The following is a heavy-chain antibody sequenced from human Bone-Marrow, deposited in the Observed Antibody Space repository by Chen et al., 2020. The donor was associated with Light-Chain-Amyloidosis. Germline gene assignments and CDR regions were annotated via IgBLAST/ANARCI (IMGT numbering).Heavy chain of an antibody. Sequence: EVQLEQSGPEVKKPGESLKISCKGSGYTFPNYWIGWVRQMPGKGLEWMGVIYPDDSDAKNSPSLQGQVTISADKSITTAYLQWRSLKASDTAMYYCARRRDGYNFDYWGHGTLVTVSS. CDR3: ARRRDGYNFDY. D-gene: IGHD5-12*01. CDR1: GYTFPNYW. CDR2: IYPDDSDA. J-gene: IGHJ4*01. V-gene: IGHV5-51*01.